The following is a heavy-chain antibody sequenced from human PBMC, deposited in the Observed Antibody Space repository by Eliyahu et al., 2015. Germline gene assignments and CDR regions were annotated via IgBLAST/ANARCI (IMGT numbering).Heavy chain of an antibody. CDR1: GFXFSRFG. Sequence: QVHLVESGGGVVQPGKPLRLSCLASGFXFSRFGMHWVRQPPGKGLEWVAVLSDTGKARFYTDSVKDRFTVSRDNSRNTLFLEISNLRLEDTAMYYCAKDGGVPAAHFDSWGQGTLVTVSS. CDR3: AKDGGVPAAHFDS. J-gene: IGHJ4*02. V-gene: IGHV3-30*18. CDR2: LSDTGKAR. D-gene: IGHD3-16*01.